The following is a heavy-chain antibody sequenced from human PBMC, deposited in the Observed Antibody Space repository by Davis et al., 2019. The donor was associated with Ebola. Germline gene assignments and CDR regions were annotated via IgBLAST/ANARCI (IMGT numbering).Heavy chain of an antibody. D-gene: IGHD2-2*01. V-gene: IGHV3-30*02. CDR1: GFPCSKYG. J-gene: IGHJ6*02. CDR3: AKRRRMYCSANSCGGLDV. Sequence: PGGSLRLSCSASGFPCSKYGMHWVRQAPDSVQGRFTIRRDKSKNTVYLEMSSLRLEDTAVYYCAKRRRMYCSANSCGGLDVWGQGTTVTVSS.